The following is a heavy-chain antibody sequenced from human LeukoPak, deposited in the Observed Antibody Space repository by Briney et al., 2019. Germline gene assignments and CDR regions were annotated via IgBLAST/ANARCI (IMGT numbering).Heavy chain of an antibody. V-gene: IGHV1-8*02. J-gene: IGHJ4*02. CDR3: AVPTDDFWSGYKD. D-gene: IGHD3-3*01. CDR1: GGTFSSYA. CDR2: MNPNSGNT. Sequence: ASVKVSCKASGGTFSSYAISWVRQATGQGLEWMGWMNPNSGNTGYAQKFQGRATMTRNTSISTAYMELSSLRSEDTAVYYCAVPTDDFWSGYKDWGQGTLVTVSS.